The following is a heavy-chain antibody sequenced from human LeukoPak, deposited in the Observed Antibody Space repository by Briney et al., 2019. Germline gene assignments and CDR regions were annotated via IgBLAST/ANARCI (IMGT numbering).Heavy chain of an antibody. CDR1: GFTFRNYG. Sequence: GGSLRLSCAASGFTFRNYGMHWVRQAPGKGLEWVAGISYDGTDKNYANSVQGRFPVSRDNSKNTLYLQMNSLRAEDTAVYYCAKDPDSGIAAAGTDDYWGQGTLVTVSS. D-gene: IGHD6-13*01. J-gene: IGHJ4*02. CDR2: ISYDGTDK. V-gene: IGHV3-30*18. CDR3: AKDPDSGIAAAGTDDY.